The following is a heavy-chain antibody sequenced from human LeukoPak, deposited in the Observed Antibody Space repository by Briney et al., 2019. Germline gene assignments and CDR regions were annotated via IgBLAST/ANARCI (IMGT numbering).Heavy chain of an antibody. J-gene: IGHJ4*02. Sequence: NASETLSLTCAVYGGSFSGYYWSWIRQPPGKGLEWIGEINHSGSTNYNPSLKSRVTISVDTSKNQFSLKLSSVTAADTAVYYCARSGYSNFDYWGQGTLVTVSS. CDR1: GGSFSGYY. V-gene: IGHV4-34*01. D-gene: IGHD3-3*01. CDR2: INHSGST. CDR3: ARSGYSNFDY.